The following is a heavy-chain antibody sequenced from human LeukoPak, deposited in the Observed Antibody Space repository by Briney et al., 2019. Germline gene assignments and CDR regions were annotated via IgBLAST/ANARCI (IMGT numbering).Heavy chain of an antibody. Sequence: PSETLSLTCAVYGGSFSDYYWSWIRQPPGKGLEWIGEINHSGSTNYNPSLESRVTISVDTSKNQFSLKLSSVTAADTAVYYCASHPTYYYDNWGQGTLVTVSS. V-gene: IGHV4-34*01. CDR3: ASHPTYYYDN. CDR1: GGSFSDYY. J-gene: IGHJ4*02. CDR2: INHSGST.